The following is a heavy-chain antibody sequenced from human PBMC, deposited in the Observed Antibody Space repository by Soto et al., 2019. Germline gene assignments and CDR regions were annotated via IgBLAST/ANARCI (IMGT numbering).Heavy chain of an antibody. CDR3: ARDFMH. V-gene: IGHV4-34*01. Sequence: QGQLQQWGTGLLKPSETLSLSCGLYGDSFSGFYWSWIRQPPGKGLEWIGEITYSGIANYNPSLTSRVTISVDTSKNQFSLRLSSVTAADTAVYYCARDFMHWGQGTLFTVSS. J-gene: IGHJ1*01. CDR2: ITYSGIA. CDR1: GDSFSGFY.